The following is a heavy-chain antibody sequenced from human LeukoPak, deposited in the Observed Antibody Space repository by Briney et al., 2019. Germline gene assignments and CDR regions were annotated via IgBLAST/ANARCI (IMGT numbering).Heavy chain of an antibody. CDR3: ATVVGATGFPEFDY. D-gene: IGHD1-26*01. V-gene: IGHV4-38-2*02. CDR2: IYHSGST. J-gene: IGHJ4*02. CDR1: GYSISSGYY. Sequence: SETLSLTCTVSGYSISSGYYWGWIRQHPGKGLEWIGSIYHSGSTYYNPSLKSRVTISVDTSKNQFSLKLSSVTAADTAVYYCATVVGATGFPEFDYWGQGTLVTVSS.